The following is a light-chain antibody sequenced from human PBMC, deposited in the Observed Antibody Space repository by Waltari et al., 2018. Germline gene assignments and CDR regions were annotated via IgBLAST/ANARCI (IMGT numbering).Light chain of an antibody. CDR3: ASYTSHSHVV. J-gene: IGLJ2*01. V-gene: IGLV2-14*03. CDR2: DVG. Sequence: SALPQPASVSGSPGQSITISCTGTSSDVGGSYYVLWYKHHPGKVPKLMILDVGNRPSGVSNRFSGSNSGNTASLTISGLQAEDEADYYCASYTSHSHVVFGGGTKLTVL. CDR1: SSDVGGSYY.